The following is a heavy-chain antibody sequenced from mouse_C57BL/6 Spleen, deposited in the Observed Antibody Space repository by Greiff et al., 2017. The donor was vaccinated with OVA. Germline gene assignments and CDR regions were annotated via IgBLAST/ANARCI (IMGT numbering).Heavy chain of an antibody. D-gene: IGHD1-1*01. CDR3: TRSDYYGSSYYFDY. J-gene: IGHJ2*01. V-gene: IGHV1-15*01. CDR2: IDPETGGT. CDR1: GYTFTDYE. Sequence: VQLQQSGAELVRPGASVTLSCKASGYTFTDYEMHWVKQTPVHGLEWIGAIDPETGGTAYNQKFKGKAILTAYKSSSTAYMELRSLTSEDSAVYYCTRSDYYGSSYYFDYWGQGTTLTVSS.